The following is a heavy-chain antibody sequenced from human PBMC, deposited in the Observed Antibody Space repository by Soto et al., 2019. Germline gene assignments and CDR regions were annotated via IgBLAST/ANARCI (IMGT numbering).Heavy chain of an antibody. CDR3: ARGRRGYTNTWYVD. V-gene: IGHV4-34*01. J-gene: IGHJ4*02. CDR2: ISHNGST. CDR1: GGSFSGYC. D-gene: IGHD6-13*01. Sequence: PSETLSLTCAVYGGSFSGYCWTWIRQPPGKGLEWIGEISHNGSTSYNPSLKSRVTMSVDTSKNHFSLKLTSVTAADTAVYYCARGRRGYTNTWYVDWGQGTQVTVSS.